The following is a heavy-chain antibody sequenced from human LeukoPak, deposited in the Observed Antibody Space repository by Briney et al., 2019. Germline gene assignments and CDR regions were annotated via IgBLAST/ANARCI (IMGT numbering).Heavy chain of an antibody. J-gene: IGHJ2*01. CDR1: GGSISPYY. V-gene: IGHV4-59*01. Sequence: SETLSLTRTVSGGSISPYYWTRIRQSPGKALEWIGYIYYSGRTSYNPSLKSRVTMSVDTSKNQFSLQLSSVTAADTAVYYCARDGNPWNLDVWGRGTLVTVSS. CDR3: ARDGNPWNLDV. D-gene: IGHD1-14*01. CDR2: IYYSGRT.